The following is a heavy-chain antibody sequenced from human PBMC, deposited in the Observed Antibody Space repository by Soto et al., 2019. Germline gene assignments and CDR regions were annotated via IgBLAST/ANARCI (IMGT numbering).Heavy chain of an antibody. J-gene: IGHJ6*02. CDR1: GGSISSYY. CDR2: IYTSGST. D-gene: IGHD4-17*01. CDR3: ATQARAVTTYYYYGMDV. V-gene: IGHV4-4*07. Sequence: QVQLQESGPGLVKPSETLSLTCTVSGGSISSYYWSWIRQPAGKGLEWIGRIYTSGSTNYNPSLKSRVTMSVDTSKNQFSLKLSSVTAADTAVYYCATQARAVTTYYYYGMDVWGQGTTVTVSS.